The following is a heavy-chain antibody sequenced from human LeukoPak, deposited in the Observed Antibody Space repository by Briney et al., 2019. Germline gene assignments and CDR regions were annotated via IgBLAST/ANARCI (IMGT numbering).Heavy chain of an antibody. CDR3: AKDGGWELLGEFDY. CDR2: ISGSGGSS. J-gene: IGHJ4*02. CDR1: GFTFSSYA. V-gene: IGHV3-23*01. Sequence: GGSLRLSCAASGFTFSSYAMSWVRQAPGKGLEWVSAISGSGGSSYYADSVKGRFTISRDNSKNTLYLQMDSLRAEDTAVYYCAKDGGWELLGEFDYWGQGTLVTVSS. D-gene: IGHD1-26*01.